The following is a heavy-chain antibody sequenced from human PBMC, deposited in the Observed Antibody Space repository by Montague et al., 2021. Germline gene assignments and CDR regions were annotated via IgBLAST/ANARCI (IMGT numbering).Heavy chain of an antibody. CDR2: INHSGDA. D-gene: IGHD3-10*01. Sequence: SATRSLTCGVYGGPFSGYFWTWIRQPPGKGLEWVGEINHSGDANYNPSLESRVTMTVDTSKRQFSLRLTSLTAADTAIYYCARDTWFRENLSSLYYYGIDVWGQGTTVTVSS. V-gene: IGHV4-34*01. J-gene: IGHJ6*02. CDR3: ARDTWFRENLSSLYYYGIDV. CDR1: GGPFSGYF.